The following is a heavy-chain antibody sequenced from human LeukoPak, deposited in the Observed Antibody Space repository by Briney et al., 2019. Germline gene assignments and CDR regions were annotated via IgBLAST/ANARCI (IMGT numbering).Heavy chain of an antibody. J-gene: IGHJ3*01. CDR2: ISGYNGNT. Sequence: GASVKVSCKASGYTFHTYGITWVRQAPGQGLEWMGWISGYNGNTNYAQKLKGRLTLTADTLKTTAYMELRTLISDDTATYYCAIGQGVITWGGADVYDVWGQGTTVIVSS. V-gene: IGHV1-18*01. CDR3: AIGQGVITWGGADVYDV. D-gene: IGHD3-16*01. CDR1: GYTFHTYG.